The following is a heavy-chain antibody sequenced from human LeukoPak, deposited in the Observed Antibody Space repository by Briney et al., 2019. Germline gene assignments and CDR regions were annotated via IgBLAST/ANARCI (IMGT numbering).Heavy chain of an antibody. V-gene: IGHV3-64*01. D-gene: IGHD1-26*01. CDR2: ISSNGGTT. CDR1: GFTFSKYT. Sequence: GRSLRLSCAASGFTFSKYTIHWVRQAPGKGLEYVSAISSNGGTTYHANSVKGRFTIFRDNSKNTLYLQMGSLRPEDMAVYYCARDLGVAGALDYWGQGTLVTVSS. J-gene: IGHJ4*01. CDR3: ARDLGVAGALDY.